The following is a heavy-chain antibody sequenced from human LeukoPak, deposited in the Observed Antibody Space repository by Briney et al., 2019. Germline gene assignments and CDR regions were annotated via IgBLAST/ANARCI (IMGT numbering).Heavy chain of an antibody. J-gene: IGHJ5*02. CDR2: ISGSGGST. V-gene: IGHV3-23*01. CDR3: AKDPGLAYCGGDCYSGHRYA. Sequence: GGSLRLSCAASGFTFSSYAMSWVRQAPGKGLEWVSAISGSGGSTYYADSMKGRFTISRDNSKNTLYLQMNSLRAEDTAVYYCAKDPGLAYCGGDCYSGHRYAWGQGTLVTVSS. CDR1: GFTFSSYA. D-gene: IGHD2-21*02.